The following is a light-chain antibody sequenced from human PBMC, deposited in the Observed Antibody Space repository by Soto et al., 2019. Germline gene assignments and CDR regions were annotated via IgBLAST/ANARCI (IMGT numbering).Light chain of an antibody. Sequence: EMGLTQSPSTLSFSPGERATLSCRASQSVSNYLAGYQQKPGHAPRLLIYDASNRATGIPARFSGSWSGTNFTLIISSRVPEDFAVYYCQQPSTFGPGTKVDIK. J-gene: IGKJ3*01. CDR3: QQPST. V-gene: IGKV3-11*01. CDR2: DAS. CDR1: QSVSNY.